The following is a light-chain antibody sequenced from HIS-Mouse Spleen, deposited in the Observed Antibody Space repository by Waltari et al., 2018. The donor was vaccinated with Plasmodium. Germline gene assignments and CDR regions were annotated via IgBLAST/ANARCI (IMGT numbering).Light chain of an antibody. Sequence: EIVMTQSPATLSVSPGERATLSCRASQSVSSNLAGYQQKPGQAPRLLSYGASTRATGIPARFSGSGSGTEFTLTISSMQSEDFAVYYCQQYNNWPPTWTFGQGTKVEIK. CDR2: GAS. J-gene: IGKJ1*01. V-gene: IGKV3-15*01. CDR1: QSVSSN. CDR3: QQYNNWPPTWT.